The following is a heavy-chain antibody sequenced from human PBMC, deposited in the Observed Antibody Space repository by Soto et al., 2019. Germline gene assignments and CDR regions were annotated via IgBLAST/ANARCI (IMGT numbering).Heavy chain of an antibody. CDR2: IVPIFGTP. CDR1: GGTFSSYA. Sequence: ASVKVSCKASGGTFSSYAINWVRQAPGQGLDWMGGIVPIFGTPNYAQKFQGRVTITADESTSTAYMELSSLRSEDTATYYCARKHAAATGPLDYWGQGTLVTVSS. J-gene: IGHJ4*02. V-gene: IGHV1-69*13. CDR3: ARKHAAATGPLDY. D-gene: IGHD6-13*01.